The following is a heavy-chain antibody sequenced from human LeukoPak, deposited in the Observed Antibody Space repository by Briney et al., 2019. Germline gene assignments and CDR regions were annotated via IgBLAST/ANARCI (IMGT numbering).Heavy chain of an antibody. J-gene: IGHJ4*02. Sequence: ASVKVSSKVSGYTLTELSMHWVRQAPGKGLEWMGGFDPEDGETIYAQKFQGRVTMTEDTSTDTAYMELSSLRSEDTAVYYCATDRHYDFWSGYYWATHFDYWGQGTLVTVSS. V-gene: IGHV1-24*01. CDR3: ATDRHYDFWSGYYWATHFDY. D-gene: IGHD3-3*01. CDR1: GYTLTELS. CDR2: FDPEDGET.